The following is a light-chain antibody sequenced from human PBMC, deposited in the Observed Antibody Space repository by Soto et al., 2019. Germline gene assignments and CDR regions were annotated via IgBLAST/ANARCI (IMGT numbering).Light chain of an antibody. CDR1: SSDVGGYNY. CDR3: SSYTSTSSLNYV. Sequence: QSALTQPASVSGSPGQSITISCTGTSSDVGGYNYVSWYQQHPGKAPKLMIYDVSSRPSGVSNRCSGSKSGNTASLTISGLQAEDEADYYCSSYTSTSSLNYVFGTGTKLTVL. CDR2: DVS. J-gene: IGLJ1*01. V-gene: IGLV2-14*01.